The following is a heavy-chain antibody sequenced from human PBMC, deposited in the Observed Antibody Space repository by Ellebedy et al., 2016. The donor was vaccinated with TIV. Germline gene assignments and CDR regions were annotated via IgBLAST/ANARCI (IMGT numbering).Heavy chain of an antibody. V-gene: IGHV4-59*08. J-gene: IGHJ4*02. Sequence: PSETLSLTCTVSGGTLNSYYWSWIRQPPGKGLEWIGHIDYSGSTNYNPSLKSRVTISIDTSKNQFSLKLSSVTAADTAVYFLARRNTMILGVSLYYFDNWGQGTLVTVPS. CDR1: GGTLNSYY. D-gene: IGHD3-10*01. CDR3: ARRNTMILGVSLYYFDN. CDR2: IDYSGST.